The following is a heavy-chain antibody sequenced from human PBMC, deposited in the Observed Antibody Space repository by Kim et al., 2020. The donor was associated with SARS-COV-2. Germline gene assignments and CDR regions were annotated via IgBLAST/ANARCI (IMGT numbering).Heavy chain of an antibody. D-gene: IGHD3-16*01. CDR2: ESNT. CDR3: ARPGGEDY. J-gene: IGHJ4*02. V-gene: IGHV3-33*01. Sequence: ESNTYYADSVKGRFTISRDNSKNTLYLQMNSLRAEDTAVYYCARPGGEDYWGQGTLVTVSS.